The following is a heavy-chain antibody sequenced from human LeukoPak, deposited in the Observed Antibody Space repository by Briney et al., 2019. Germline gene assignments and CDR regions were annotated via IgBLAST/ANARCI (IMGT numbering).Heavy chain of an antibody. D-gene: IGHD4-11*01. CDR1: GFTFSSYA. Sequence: PGRSLRLSCAASGFTFSSYAMHWVRQAPGKGLEWVAVISYDGSNKYYADSVKGRFTISRDNSKNTLYLQMNSLRAEDTAVYYRAATVPNWFDPWGQGTLVTVSS. CDR3: AATVPNWFDP. J-gene: IGHJ5*02. V-gene: IGHV3-30-3*01. CDR2: ISYDGSNK.